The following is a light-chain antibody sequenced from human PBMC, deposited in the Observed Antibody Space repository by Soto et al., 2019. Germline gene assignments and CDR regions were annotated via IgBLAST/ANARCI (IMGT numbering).Light chain of an antibody. CDR1: QTISSW. CDR2: DAS. CDR3: QQYSHLIT. V-gene: IGKV1-5*01. J-gene: IGKJ5*01. Sequence: IQMTHARSTLRGTVGDRVTITCRASQTISSWLAWYQQKLGKAPKLLIYDASNLETGVPSRFSGSGSGTDFTSTISSLQPEDIATYYCQQYSHLITFGQGTRLEIK.